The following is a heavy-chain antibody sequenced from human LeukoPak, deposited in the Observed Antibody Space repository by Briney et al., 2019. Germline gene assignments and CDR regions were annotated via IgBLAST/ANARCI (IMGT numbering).Heavy chain of an antibody. V-gene: IGHV3-7*01. CDR1: GFTFSSYW. Sequence: SGGSLRLSCAASGFTFSSYWMSWVRQAPGKGLEWVANIKQDGSEKYYVDSVKGRFTISRDNAKNSLYLQMNSLRAEDTAVYYCARDYDFWSGYPGPFWYWGQGTLVTVPS. CDR2: IKQDGSEK. D-gene: IGHD3-3*01. J-gene: IGHJ4*02. CDR3: ARDYDFWSGYPGPFWY.